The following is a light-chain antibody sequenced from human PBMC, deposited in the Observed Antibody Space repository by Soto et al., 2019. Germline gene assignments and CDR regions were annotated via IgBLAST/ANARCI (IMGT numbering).Light chain of an antibody. Sequence: EIVLTQSPGTLSLSPGERATLSSRASQSVSSNYLAWYQQKPGQAPRLLIYGASSRATGIPDRVSGSGSGTDFTLTISRFEPEDFAVYFCQQYCSSPWTFGQGNKMEIK. CDR1: QSVSSNY. CDR2: GAS. J-gene: IGKJ1*01. CDR3: QQYCSSPWT. V-gene: IGKV3-20*01.